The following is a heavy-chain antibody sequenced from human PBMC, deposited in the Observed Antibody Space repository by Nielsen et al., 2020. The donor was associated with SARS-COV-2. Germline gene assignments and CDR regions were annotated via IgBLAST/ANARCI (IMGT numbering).Heavy chain of an antibody. D-gene: IGHD3-10*01. Sequence: GESLKISCAASGYIFSSYTMSWVRQAPGKGLEWVSSITSRSGYIYYAASVRGRFTVSRDNAKNSLYLQINSLRAEDTAVYYCASGLGMSFDYWGQGTLVTVSS. CDR1: GYIFSSYT. J-gene: IGHJ4*02. V-gene: IGHV3-21*01. CDR2: ITSRSGYI. CDR3: ASGLGMSFDY.